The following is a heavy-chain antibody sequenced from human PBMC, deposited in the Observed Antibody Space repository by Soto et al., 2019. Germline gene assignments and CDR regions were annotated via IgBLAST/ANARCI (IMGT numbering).Heavy chain of an antibody. J-gene: IGHJ6*02. Sequence: GGSLRLSCAASGFTFNGNNMNWVRQAPGKGLEWVSYISTSSSTTYYADSVKGRFTSSRDNAKNSLYLQMNSLRDEDTAVYYCASDQQWLVPGSYYSAMDVWGQGTTVTVSS. D-gene: IGHD6-19*01. CDR3: ASDQQWLVPGSYYSAMDV. CDR1: GFTFNGNN. CDR2: ISTSSSTT. V-gene: IGHV3-48*02.